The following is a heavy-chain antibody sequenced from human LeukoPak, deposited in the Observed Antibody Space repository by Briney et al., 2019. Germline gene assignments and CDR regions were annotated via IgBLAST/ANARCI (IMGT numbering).Heavy chain of an antibody. Sequence: GGSLRLSCAASGFTFSSYSMNWVRQAPGKGLEWVSSISSSSSYIYYADSVKGRFTISRDNAKNSLYLQMNSLRAEDTAVYYCARDFGDYGGNCFDYWGQGTLVTSPQ. CDR2: ISSSSSYI. V-gene: IGHV3-21*01. CDR1: GFTFSSYS. J-gene: IGHJ4*02. D-gene: IGHD4-23*01. CDR3: ARDFGDYGGNCFDY.